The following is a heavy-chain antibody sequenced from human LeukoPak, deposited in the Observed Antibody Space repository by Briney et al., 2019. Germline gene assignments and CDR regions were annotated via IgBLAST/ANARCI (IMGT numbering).Heavy chain of an antibody. CDR2: INPNSGGT. D-gene: IGHD5-18*01. J-gene: IGHJ4*02. V-gene: IGHV1-2*02. Sequence: ASVKVSCKASGYTFTGYNMHWVRQAPGQGLEWMGWINPNSGGTNYAQKFQGRVTMTRDTSISTAYMELSRLRSDDTAVYYCARVPGIQRWPSNFDYCVQGTLVTVSS. CDR1: GYTFTGYN. CDR3: ARVPGIQRWPSNFDY.